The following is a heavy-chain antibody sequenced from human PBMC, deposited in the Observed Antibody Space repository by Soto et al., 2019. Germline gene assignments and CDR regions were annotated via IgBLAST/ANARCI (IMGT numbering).Heavy chain of an antibody. V-gene: IGHV3-21*01. CDR3: ARGRTPGSGSYYGWFDP. CDR2: ISSSSSYT. J-gene: IGHJ5*02. D-gene: IGHD3-10*01. Sequence: GGSLRLSCAASGFTFSSYSMNWVRQAPGKGLEWVSSISSSSSYTYYADSVKGRFTISRDNAKNSLYLQMNSLRAEDTAVYYCARGRTPGSGSYYGWFDPWGQGTLVTVSS. CDR1: GFTFSSYS.